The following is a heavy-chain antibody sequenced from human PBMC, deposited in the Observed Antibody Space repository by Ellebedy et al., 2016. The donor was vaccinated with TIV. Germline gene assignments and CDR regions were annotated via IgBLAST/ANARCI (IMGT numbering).Heavy chain of an antibody. J-gene: IGHJ6*02. CDR3: ARDTVTPGYYYGMDV. D-gene: IGHD4-11*01. CDR2: ISAFNGNT. Sequence: ASVKVSCXASGYTFTTYGFSWVRQAPGQGLEWMGWISAFNGNTNYAQKFQGRVTITADKSTSTAYMELSSLRSEDTAVYYCARDTVTPGYYYGMDVWGQGATVTVSS. V-gene: IGHV1-18*01. CDR1: GYTFTTYG.